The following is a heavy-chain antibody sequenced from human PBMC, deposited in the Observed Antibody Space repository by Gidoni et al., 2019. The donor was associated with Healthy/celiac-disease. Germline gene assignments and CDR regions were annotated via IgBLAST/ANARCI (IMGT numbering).Heavy chain of an antibody. J-gene: IGHJ3*02. CDR1: GFTFSSYS. Sequence: EVQLVESGGGLVKPGGSLRLSCAASGFTFSSYSMNGVRQAPGKGLEWVSSISSSSSYIYYADSVKGRFTISRDNAKNSLYLQMNSLRAEDTAVYYCARMGCSGGSCYEVLNAFDIWGQGTMVTVSS. V-gene: IGHV3-21*01. CDR2: ISSSSSYI. D-gene: IGHD2-15*01. CDR3: ARMGCSGGSCYEVLNAFDI.